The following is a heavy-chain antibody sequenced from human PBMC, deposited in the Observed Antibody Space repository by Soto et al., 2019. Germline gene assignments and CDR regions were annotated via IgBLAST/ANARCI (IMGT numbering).Heavy chain of an antibody. D-gene: IGHD3-9*01. CDR3: ARDPGYRHWYFDL. Sequence: QVTLKESGPVLVKPTETLTLTCTVSGFSLSNARMGVSWIRQPPGKALEWLAHIFSNDEKSYSTSLKSRLTISNDTSRSQVVLTMTNIDPVDTATYYCARDPGYRHWYFDLWGRGTLVTVSS. CDR1: GFSLSNARMG. J-gene: IGHJ2*01. V-gene: IGHV2-26*01. CDR2: IFSNDEK.